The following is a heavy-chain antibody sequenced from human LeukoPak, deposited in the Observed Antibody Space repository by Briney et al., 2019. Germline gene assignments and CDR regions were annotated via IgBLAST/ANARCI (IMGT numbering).Heavy chain of an antibody. CDR3: ARGTSRALRRMDV. CDR2: IYYSGST. J-gene: IGHJ6*02. Sequence: SETLSLTCTVSGGSISSGDYYWSWIRQPPGKGLEWIGYIYYSGSTYYNPSLKSRVTISVDTSKNQFSLKLSSVTAADTAVYYCARGTSRALRRMDVWGQGTTVTVSS. CDR1: GGSISSGDYY. D-gene: IGHD2-2*01. V-gene: IGHV4-30-4*02.